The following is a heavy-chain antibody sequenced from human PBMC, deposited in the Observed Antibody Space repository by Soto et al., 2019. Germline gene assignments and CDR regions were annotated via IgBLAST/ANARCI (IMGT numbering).Heavy chain of an antibody. V-gene: IGHV4-38-2*02. J-gene: IGHJ4*02. D-gene: IGHD5-12*01. Sequence: QVQLQESGPGLVKPSETLSLTCAVSGYSISSGCFWGWIRQPPGKGLEWIANMYHDGNTHYNPSPQSRVTLSVDTAKNQFSLKLNSVAAAGPAVYYCARESYSGYHSYDYWGQGILVTVSS. CDR2: MYHDGNT. CDR1: GYSISSGCF. CDR3: ARESYSGYHSYDY.